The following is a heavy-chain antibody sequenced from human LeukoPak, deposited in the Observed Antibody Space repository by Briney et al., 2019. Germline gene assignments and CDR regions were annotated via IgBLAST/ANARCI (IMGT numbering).Heavy chain of an antibody. CDR2: INHSGST. CDR3: ARDNYGMDV. J-gene: IGHJ6*02. V-gene: IGHV4-34*01. Sequence: SETLSLTCAVYGGSFSGYYWSWIRQPPGKGLEWIGEINHSGSTNYNPSLKSRVTISVDTSKNQFSLKLSSVTAADTAVYYCARDNYGMDVWGQGTTVTVSS. CDR1: GGSFSGYY.